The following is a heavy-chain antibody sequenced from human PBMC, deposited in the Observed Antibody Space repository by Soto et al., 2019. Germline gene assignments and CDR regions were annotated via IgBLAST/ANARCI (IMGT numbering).Heavy chain of an antibody. CDR1: GYTLTELS. Sequence: ASVKVSCKVSGYTLTELSMHWVRQAPGKGLEWMGGFDPEDGETIYAQKFQGRVTVTEDTSTDTAYMELSSLRSEDTAVYYCATGRVGAIPKFWGQGTRVTAPQ. D-gene: IGHD1-26*01. CDR3: ATGRVGAIPKF. CDR2: FDPEDGET. J-gene: IGHJ4*02. V-gene: IGHV1-24*01.